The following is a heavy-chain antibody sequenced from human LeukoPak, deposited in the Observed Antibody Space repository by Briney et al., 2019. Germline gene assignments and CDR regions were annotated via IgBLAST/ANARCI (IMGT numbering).Heavy chain of an antibody. CDR1: GYTFTSYD. J-gene: IGHJ5*02. Sequence: GASVKVSCKASGYTFTSYDINWVRQATGQGLEWMGWMNPNSGNTGYAQKFQGRVTITRDTSISTAYMELSSLRSEDTAVYYCARGFDFWRTLFDAWGQGTLVTVSS. D-gene: IGHD3-3*01. CDR2: MNPNSGNT. V-gene: IGHV1-8*03. CDR3: ARGFDFWRTLFDA.